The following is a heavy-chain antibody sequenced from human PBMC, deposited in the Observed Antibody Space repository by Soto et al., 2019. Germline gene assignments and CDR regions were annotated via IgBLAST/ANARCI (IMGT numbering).Heavy chain of an antibody. CDR2: IRSEANGGTT. J-gene: IGHJ4*02. CDR3: TRVGKFDY. CDR1: GFTFADYT. Sequence: GVLRLSCTGSGFTFADYTMSWVRQAPGKGLEWVGLIRSEANGGTTHYAASVHGGFIISRDDSRGIAFLQMNNLKSEDTAVYYCTRVGKFDYWGQGTLVTVSS. V-gene: IGHV3-49*04. D-gene: IGHD1-26*01.